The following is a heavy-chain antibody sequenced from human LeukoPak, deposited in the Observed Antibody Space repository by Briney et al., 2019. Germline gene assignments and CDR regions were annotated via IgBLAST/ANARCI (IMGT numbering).Heavy chain of an antibody. J-gene: IGHJ4*02. V-gene: IGHV3-74*01. D-gene: IGHD2-15*01. CDR3: VRDSGGPDY. Sequence: GGSLRLSCAASGFTFSNHWMHWVRQAPGKGLVWVSDISNDGSSSSYADSVKGRFTISRDNAKDTLYLQMSSLGVEDTAMYYCVRDSGGPDYWGQGTLVTVSS. CDR1: GFTFSNHW. CDR2: ISNDGSSS.